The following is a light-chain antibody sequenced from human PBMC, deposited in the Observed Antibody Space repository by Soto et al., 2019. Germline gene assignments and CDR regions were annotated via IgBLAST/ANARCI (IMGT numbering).Light chain of an antibody. CDR3: QSQDSSLSGSV. V-gene: IGLV1-40*01. CDR2: YNN. CDR1: DSNIGSNR. Sequence: QSVLTQPPSASGPPGQRVTISCSGSDSNIGSNRVNWYQQFPGAAPKLLIYYNNIRPSGVPDRFSGSKSGTSASLAITGLQAEDEADYYCQSQDSSLSGSVFGGGTKLTVL. J-gene: IGLJ2*01.